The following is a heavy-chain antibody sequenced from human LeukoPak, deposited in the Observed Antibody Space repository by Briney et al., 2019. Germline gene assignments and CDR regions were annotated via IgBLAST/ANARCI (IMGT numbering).Heavy chain of an antibody. D-gene: IGHD3-22*01. CDR2: INAGNGNI. CDR1: GYTFTSYA. J-gene: IGHJ4*02. CDR3: ARVRRPYLNYDSSGYPDY. V-gene: IGHV1-3*01. Sequence: GASVKVSCKASGYTFTSYAMHWVRQAPGQRLEWMGWINAGNGNIKYSQKFQGRVTITRDTSASTAYMELSSLRSEDTAVYYCARVRRPYLNYDSSGYPDYWGQGTLVTVSS.